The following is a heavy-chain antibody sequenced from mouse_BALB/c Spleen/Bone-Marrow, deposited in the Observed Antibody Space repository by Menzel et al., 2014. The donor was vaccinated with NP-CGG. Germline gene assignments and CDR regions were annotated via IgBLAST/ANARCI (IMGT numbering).Heavy chain of an antibody. J-gene: IGHJ4*01. CDR1: GYTFTIYW. Sequence: VQLQQSGTVLARPGASVKMSCKASGYTFTIYWMHWVKQRPGQGLEWIGTIYPGNNDTNYNQKFKGKAKLTAVTSTSTAYMELSSLTNEDSAAYYCTRSTGFYYGVDYWGQGASVTVSS. CDR2: IYPGNNDT. V-gene: IGHV1-5*01. CDR3: TRSTGFYYGVDY.